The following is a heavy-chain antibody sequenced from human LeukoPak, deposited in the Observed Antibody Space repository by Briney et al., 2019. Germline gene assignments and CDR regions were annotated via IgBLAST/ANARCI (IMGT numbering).Heavy chain of an antibody. CDR3: ARDLDKGYSGYEP. Sequence: GGSLRLSCAASGFTFSSYSMNWVRQAPGKGLEWVSYISSSSSTIYYADSVKGRFTISRDNAKNSLYLQMNSLRAEDTAVYYCARDLDKGYSGYEPWGQGTLVTVFS. D-gene: IGHD5-12*01. J-gene: IGHJ5*02. V-gene: IGHV3-48*04. CDR1: GFTFSSYS. CDR2: ISSSSSTI.